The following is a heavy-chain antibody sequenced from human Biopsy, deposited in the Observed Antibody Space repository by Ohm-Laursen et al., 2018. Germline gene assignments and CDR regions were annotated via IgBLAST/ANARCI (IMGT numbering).Heavy chain of an antibody. D-gene: IGHD6-19*01. CDR2: ISYNERT. Sequence: TLSLTCTVSGASVKTSGYFWAWLRQRPGQGFEWIGYISYNERTHYNPSLTSRLAISFYTSNNRISLQLRSVTVADTAVYYCVREPKAGAAEALYFDLWGQGSPVTVPS. V-gene: IGHV4-31*03. J-gene: IGHJ2*01. CDR3: VREPKAGAAEALYFDL. CDR1: GASVKTSGYF.